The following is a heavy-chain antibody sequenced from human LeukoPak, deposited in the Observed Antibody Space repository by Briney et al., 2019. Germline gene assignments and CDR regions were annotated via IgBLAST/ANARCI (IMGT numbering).Heavy chain of an antibody. D-gene: IGHD2-2*01. V-gene: IGHV3-15*01. Sequence: GGSLRLSCAASGFSINYDWMGWGRQAPGKGLGWVGRIKSKTDGGTTEYAAPVKGRFTISRDDSRNTLYLQMSSLKSEDTAVYHCVRDQYCASSSCPGAFDLWGQGTVVTVSS. J-gene: IGHJ3*01. CDR3: VRDQYCASSSCPGAFDL. CDR1: GFSINYDW. CDR2: IKSKTDGGTT.